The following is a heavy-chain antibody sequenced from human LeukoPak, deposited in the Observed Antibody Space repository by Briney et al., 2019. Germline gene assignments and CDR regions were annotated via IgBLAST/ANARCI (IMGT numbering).Heavy chain of an antibody. J-gene: IGHJ4*02. Sequence: GGSLRLSCAASGFSFSNYAMSWVRQAPGKGLEWVSAITGSGGSTYYADSVKGRFTISRDNSKNTLYLQMNSLRAEDTAVYYCARGGGYSYGYGDYFDYWGQGTLVTVSS. CDR3: ARGGGYSYGYGDYFDY. CDR1: GFSFSNYA. D-gene: IGHD5-18*01. V-gene: IGHV3-23*01. CDR2: ITGSGGST.